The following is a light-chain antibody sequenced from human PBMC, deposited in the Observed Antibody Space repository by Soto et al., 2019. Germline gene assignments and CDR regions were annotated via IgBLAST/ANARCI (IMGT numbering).Light chain of an antibody. CDR1: SSDVGGYNY. J-gene: IGLJ2*01. V-gene: IGLV2-14*01. Sequence: QSALTQPASVSGSPGPSITISCTGTSSDVGGYNYVYWYQQHPGKAPKLMIYEVSNRPSGVSNRFSGSKSGNTASLTISGLQAEDEADYYCSSYTSSSTVVFGGVTNLTVL. CDR2: EVS. CDR3: SSYTSSSTVV.